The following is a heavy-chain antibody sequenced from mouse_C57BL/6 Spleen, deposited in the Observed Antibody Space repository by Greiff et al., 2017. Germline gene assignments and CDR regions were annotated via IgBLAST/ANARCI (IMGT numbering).Heavy chain of an antibody. D-gene: IGHD2-4*01. J-gene: IGHJ1*03. Sequence: VQLQQSGPELVKPGASVKISCKASGYAFSSSWMNWVKQRPGKGLEWIGRIYPGDGDTNYNGKFKGKATLTADKSSSTAYMHLSSLTSEDSAVYFCAREGDYDGYFDVWGTGTTVTVSS. CDR1: GYAFSSSW. CDR2: IYPGDGDT. V-gene: IGHV1-82*01. CDR3: AREGDYDGYFDV.